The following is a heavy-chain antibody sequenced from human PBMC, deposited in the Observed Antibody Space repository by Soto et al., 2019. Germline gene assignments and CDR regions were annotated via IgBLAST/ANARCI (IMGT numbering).Heavy chain of an antibody. V-gene: IGHV6-1*01. D-gene: IGHD3-9*01. CDR2: TYYRSKWHN. CDR3: ARAGGAALTGYYGLYG. J-gene: IGHJ6*02. CDR1: GDSVSSNSAA. Sequence: SQTRSLTCAICGDSVSSNSAAWNSIRRSPSSGLEWVGRTYYRSKWHNDYAVSVKRRISIKTDTSKNQFSLQLNSVTPEDTAVYYCARAGGAALTGYYGLYGWGPGTTVTVSS.